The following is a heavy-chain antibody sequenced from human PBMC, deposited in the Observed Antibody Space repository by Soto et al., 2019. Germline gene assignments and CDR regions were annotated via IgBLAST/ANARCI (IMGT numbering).Heavy chain of an antibody. J-gene: IGHJ6*03. CDR2: INPNRGVT. Sequence: QVQLVQSGAEVKKPGASVTVSCRSSGDTFNDYYIHWVRQAPGQGLEWMGWINPNRGVTKYAQKFQGWVSMTRDTSIRTVYMQLSRLRSDDTAVYYCARESGGATATLDYYYFYMDVWGTGTTVTVSS. D-gene: IGHD5-12*01. V-gene: IGHV1-2*04. CDR3: ARESGGATATLDYYYFYMDV. CDR1: GDTFNDYY.